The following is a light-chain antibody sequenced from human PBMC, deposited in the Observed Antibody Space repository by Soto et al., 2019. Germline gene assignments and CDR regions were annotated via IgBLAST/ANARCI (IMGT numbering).Light chain of an antibody. CDR3: QQYYSTPYT. CDR1: QSVFYSSNNKNY. Sequence: DIVMTQSPDSLAVSLGERATINCKSSQSVFYSSNNKNYLAWYQQKPGQPPQLLICWSSTRESGVPDRFSGSGSGTDFTLTISSLQAEDVAVYYCQQYYSTPYTFGQGTKLEIK. CDR2: WSS. J-gene: IGKJ2*01. V-gene: IGKV4-1*01.